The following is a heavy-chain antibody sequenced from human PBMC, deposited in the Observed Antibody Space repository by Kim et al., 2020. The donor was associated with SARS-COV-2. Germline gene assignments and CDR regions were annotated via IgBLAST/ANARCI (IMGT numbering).Heavy chain of an antibody. D-gene: IGHD1-26*01. CDR3: VRSFSGTGDY. V-gene: IGHV3-74*01. CDR1: GFSFSSFL. J-gene: IGHJ4*02. Sequence: GGSLRLSCAASGFSFSSFLMHWVRQGPGKGLVWVSRTNEDGSRPSYADAVKGRFTISRDNAKNMLYLQMNSLTAEDTAVYYCVRSFSGTGDYWGQGTQVIVSS. CDR2: TNEDGSRP.